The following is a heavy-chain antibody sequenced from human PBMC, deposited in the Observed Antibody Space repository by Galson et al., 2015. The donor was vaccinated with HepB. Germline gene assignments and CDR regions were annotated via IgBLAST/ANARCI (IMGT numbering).Heavy chain of an antibody. CDR2: ISWNSGSI. V-gene: IGHV3-9*01. CDR1: GFTFDDYA. J-gene: IGHJ6*02. Sequence: SLRLSCAASGFTFDDYAMHWVRQAPGKGLEWVSGISWNSGSIGYADSVKGRFTISRDNAKNSLYLQMNSLRAEDTALYYCAKDLHYDSSASYYGMDVWGQGATVTVSS. D-gene: IGHD3-22*01. CDR3: AKDLHYDSSASYYGMDV.